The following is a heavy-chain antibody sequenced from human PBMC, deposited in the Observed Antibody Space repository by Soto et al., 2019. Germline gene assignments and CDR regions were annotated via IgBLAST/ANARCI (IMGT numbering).Heavy chain of an antibody. Sequence: EVQLVESGGGLVNPGGSLRLSCVVSGFPFSTSNMNWVRQAPGKGLEWVSFISRSSTYIYYADSVKGRFPISRDDDENSLFLQMNSLRAEDTAVYYCARGVLPISSTSWFDPWGQGTLVTVSS. D-gene: IGHD3-16*01. CDR1: GFPFSTSN. V-gene: IGHV3-21*01. CDR2: ISRSSTYI. CDR3: ARGVLPISSTSWFDP. J-gene: IGHJ5*02.